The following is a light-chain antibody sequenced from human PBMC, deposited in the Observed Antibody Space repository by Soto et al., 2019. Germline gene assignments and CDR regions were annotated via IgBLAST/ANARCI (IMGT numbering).Light chain of an antibody. Sequence: QLVLTLSPSASASLGASVKLTCTLSSGHSSYAIAWHQQQPEKGPRYLMKLNSDGSHFKGDGVPDRFSGSSSGAERYLTISSLQSEDEADYYCQTWGTGIWAFGGGTKVTVL. CDR2: LNSDGSH. V-gene: IGLV4-69*01. CDR3: QTWGTGIWA. CDR1: SGHSSYA. J-gene: IGLJ3*02.